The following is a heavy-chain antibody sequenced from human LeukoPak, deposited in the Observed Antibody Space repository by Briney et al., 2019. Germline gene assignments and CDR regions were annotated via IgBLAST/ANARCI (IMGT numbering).Heavy chain of an antibody. Sequence: PSETLSLTCTVSGGSISSYYWSWIRQPPGKGLEWIGYIYYSGSTNYNPSLKSRVTISVDTSKNQFSLKLSSVTAADTAVYYCARGPYSNYDGYYFDYWGQGTLVTVSS. J-gene: IGHJ4*02. CDR2: IYYSGST. CDR3: ARGPYSNYDGYYFDY. V-gene: IGHV4-59*01. D-gene: IGHD4-11*01. CDR1: GGSISSYY.